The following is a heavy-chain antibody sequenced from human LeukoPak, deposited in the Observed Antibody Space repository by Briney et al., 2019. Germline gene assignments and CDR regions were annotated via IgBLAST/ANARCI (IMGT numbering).Heavy chain of an antibody. V-gene: IGHV3-7*01. CDR3: ARKRPNYFDY. CDR1: GFTFSTRW. Sequence: GGSLRLSCAASGFTFSTRWMSWVRQAPGKGLEWVANINEDGSEKNYVESLKGRFTISRDNAKNSLYLQMNSLRAEDTALYYCARKRPNYFDYWGQGTLVTVSS. CDR2: INEDGSEK. J-gene: IGHJ4*02.